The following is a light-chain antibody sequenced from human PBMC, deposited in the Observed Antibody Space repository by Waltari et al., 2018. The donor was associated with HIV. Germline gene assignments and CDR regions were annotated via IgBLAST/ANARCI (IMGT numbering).Light chain of an antibody. J-gene: IGKJ4*01. Sequence: EILLTQSPGTLSLSPGERATLSCRASQSVDGDSLAWYQLKPGRAPRLLNYGAINRATDIPDRFSGSGSGAAFNLTINGLEPEDSALYYGHQYGGSPLTFGAGTKVEIK. CDR2: GAI. CDR1: QSVDGDS. V-gene: IGKV3-20*01. CDR3: HQYGGSPLT.